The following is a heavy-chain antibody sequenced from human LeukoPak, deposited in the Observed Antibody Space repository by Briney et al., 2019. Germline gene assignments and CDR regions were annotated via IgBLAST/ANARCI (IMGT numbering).Heavy chain of an antibody. CDR2: IKQDGSEK. CDR1: GFTFSSYW. D-gene: IGHD3-10*01. CDR3: ARVGSLWFGESDWFDP. J-gene: IGHJ5*02. V-gene: IGHV3-7*01. Sequence: GGSLRLSCAASGFTFSSYWMSWVRQAPGKGLEWVANIKQDGSEKYYVDSVKGRFTISRDNAKNSLYLQMNSLRAEDTAVYYCARVGSLWFGESDWFDPWAREPWSPSPQ.